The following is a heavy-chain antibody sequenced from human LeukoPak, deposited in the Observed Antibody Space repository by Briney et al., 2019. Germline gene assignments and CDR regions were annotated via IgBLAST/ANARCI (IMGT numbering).Heavy chain of an antibody. CDR3: ASGNSNGYYFRY. CDR1: GGSVSTGGYS. V-gene: IGHV4-30-2*01. CDR2: IYHTGST. J-gene: IGHJ4*02. Sequence: SSETLSLTCAVSGGSVSTGGYSWTWIRQPPGKGLEWIGYIYHTGSTYYNPSLKSRVTISVDGSKNQFSLKLSSVTAADTAVYYCASGNSNGYYFRYWGQGTLVTVSS. D-gene: IGHD3-22*01.